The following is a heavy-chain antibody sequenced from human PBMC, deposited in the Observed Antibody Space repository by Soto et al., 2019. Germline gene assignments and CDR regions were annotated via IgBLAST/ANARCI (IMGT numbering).Heavy chain of an antibody. CDR2: FNPIFSAP. CDR3: ADGNSTTYNSFDP. J-gene: IGHJ5*02. Sequence: QVQLVQSGAEVKKPGSSVKVSCKASGGTFSNSAIYWVRQAPGQGLVWMGGFNPIFSAPNYAQKFQGRVTITADEYTSTVYMDLSSLRSEATAVYYCADGNSTTYNSFDPWGEGTLVTVSS. CDR1: GGTFSNSA. V-gene: IGHV1-69*01. D-gene: IGHD1-1*01.